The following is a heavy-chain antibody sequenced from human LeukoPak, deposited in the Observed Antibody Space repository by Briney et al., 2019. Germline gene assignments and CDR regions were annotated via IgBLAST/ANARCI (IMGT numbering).Heavy chain of an antibody. CDR1: GFTFSAYS. CDR2: IRSSSTTI. D-gene: IGHD2-2*01. V-gene: IGHV3-48*01. Sequence: GGSLRLSCGASGFTFSAYSMSWVRQAPGKGLEWISYIRSSSTTIYYADSVKGRFTISRDNAENSLYLQMNSLRVEDTAVYFCARDSRSHCGTDACYGPYFDYWGQGTLVAVSS. CDR3: ARDSRSHCGTDACYGPYFDY. J-gene: IGHJ4*02.